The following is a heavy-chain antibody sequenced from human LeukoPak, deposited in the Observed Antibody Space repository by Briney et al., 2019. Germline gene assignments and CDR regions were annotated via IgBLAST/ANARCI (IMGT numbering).Heavy chain of an antibody. V-gene: IGHV1-69*01. D-gene: IGHD5-18*01. Sequence: SVKVSCKASGGTFSSYAISWVRQAPGQGLEWMGGIIPIFGTANYAQKFQGRVTITADESTSTAYMELSSLRSEDTAVYYCARVISYGYNAFGIWGQGTMVTVSS. CDR1: GGTFSSYA. J-gene: IGHJ3*02. CDR2: IIPIFGTA. CDR3: ARVISYGYNAFGI.